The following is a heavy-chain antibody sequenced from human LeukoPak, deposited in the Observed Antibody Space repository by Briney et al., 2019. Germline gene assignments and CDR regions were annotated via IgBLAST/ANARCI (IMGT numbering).Heavy chain of an antibody. Sequence: PGGSLRLSCAASGFTFRSYGMHWVRQAPGKGLEWVAVISYDGSNKYYADSVKGRFTISRDNSKNTLYMQMNSLRAEDTAVYYCAKDENRGGYVFDYWGQGTLVTISS. D-gene: IGHD3-16*01. CDR2: ISYDGSNK. J-gene: IGHJ4*02. CDR1: GFTFRSYG. V-gene: IGHV3-30*18. CDR3: AKDENRGGYVFDY.